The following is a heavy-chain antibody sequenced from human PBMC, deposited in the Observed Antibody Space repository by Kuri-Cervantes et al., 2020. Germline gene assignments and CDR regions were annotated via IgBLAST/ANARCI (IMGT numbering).Heavy chain of an antibody. D-gene: IGHD5-24*01. CDR3: AREPPPQQLRRNYYYGMDV. J-gene: IGHJ6*02. CDR2: ISYDGSNK. V-gene: IGHV3-30*03. Sequence: GESLKISCAASGFTFSSYGMHWVRQAPGKGLEWVAVISYDGSNKYYADSVKGRFTISRDNSKNTLYLQMNSLRAEDTAVYYCAREPPPQQLRRNYYYGMDVWGQGTTGTVSS. CDR1: GFTFSSYG.